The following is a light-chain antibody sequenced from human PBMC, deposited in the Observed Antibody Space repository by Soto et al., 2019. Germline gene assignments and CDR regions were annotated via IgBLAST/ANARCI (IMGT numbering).Light chain of an antibody. V-gene: IGKV1-16*01. CDR2: ATS. CDR3: QQYHSLPFT. Sequence: DIQMTQSPSSLSASVGDRVTINCQASQAISNYVAWFQQKPGEAPKSLMFATSTLQSGVPSRFRGSGSQTDFTLTITNVQPEDFATYFCQQYHSLPFTFGPGT. J-gene: IGKJ3*01. CDR1: QAISNY.